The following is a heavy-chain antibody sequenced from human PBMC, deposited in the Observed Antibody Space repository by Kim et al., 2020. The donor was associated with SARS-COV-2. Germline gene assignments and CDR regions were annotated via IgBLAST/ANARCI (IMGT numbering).Heavy chain of an antibody. Sequence: SVKVSCKASGGTFSSYAISWVRQAPGQGLEWMGGIIPIFGTANYAQKFQGRVTITADESTSTAYMELSSLRSEDTAVYYCAGSDTAMWSSPYDTWGLVGYGSRLYYYYGMDVWGQGTTVTVSS. V-gene: IGHV1-69*13. CDR1: GGTFSSYA. D-gene: IGHD5-18*01. CDR2: IIPIFGTA. J-gene: IGHJ6*02. CDR3: AGSDTAMWSSPYDTWGLVGYGSRLYYYYGMDV.